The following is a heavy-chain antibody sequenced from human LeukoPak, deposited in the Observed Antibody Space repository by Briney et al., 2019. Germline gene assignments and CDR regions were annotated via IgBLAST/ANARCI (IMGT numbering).Heavy chain of an antibody. J-gene: IGHJ3*02. D-gene: IGHD3-10*01. V-gene: IGHV4-59*12. Sequence: PSETLSLTCTVSGGSISSYYWSWIRQPPGKGLEWIGYIYYSGSTNYNPSLKSRVTMSVDTSKNQFSLKLSSVTAADTAVYYCARDAPYGSGSWIPGLGAFDIWGQGTMVTVSS. CDR2: IYYSGST. CDR1: GGSISSYY. CDR3: ARDAPYGSGSWIPGLGAFDI.